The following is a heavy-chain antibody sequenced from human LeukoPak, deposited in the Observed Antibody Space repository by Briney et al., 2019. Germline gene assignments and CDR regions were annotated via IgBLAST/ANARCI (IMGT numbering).Heavy chain of an antibody. CDR2: ISGSGDST. Sequence: PGRSLRLSCAASGFTFSSYGMSWVRQAPGKGLEWVSAISGSGDSTYYADSVKGRFTISRDNSKNTLYLQMNSLRAEDTAVYYCAKATYCSGGSCYSADGLFDYWGQGTLVTVSS. J-gene: IGHJ4*02. CDR3: AKATYCSGGSCYSADGLFDY. V-gene: IGHV3-23*01. CDR1: GFTFSSYG. D-gene: IGHD2-15*01.